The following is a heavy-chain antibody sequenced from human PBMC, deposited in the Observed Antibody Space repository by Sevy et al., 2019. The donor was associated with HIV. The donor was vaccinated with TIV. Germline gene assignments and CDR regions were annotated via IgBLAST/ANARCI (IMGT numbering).Heavy chain of an antibody. Sequence: GGSLRLSCAASGFTFNTYAMHWVRQAPGKGLDWLTFISYDGGNKYYADSVKGRFTISRDNSKSMVYLQMNSLRAEDPALSYGASAPQGGSDVITPPDYWGQGTLVTVSS. CDR3: ASAPQGGSDVITPPDY. D-gene: IGHD3-10*01. J-gene: IGHJ4*02. V-gene: IGHV3-30-3*01. CDR1: GFTFNTYA. CDR2: ISYDGGNK.